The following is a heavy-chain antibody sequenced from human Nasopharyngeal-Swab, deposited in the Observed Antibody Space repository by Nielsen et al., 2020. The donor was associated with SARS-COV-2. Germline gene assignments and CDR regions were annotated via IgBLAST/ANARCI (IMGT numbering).Heavy chain of an antibody. CDR1: GFTFSSYS. Sequence: GGSLKISWAASGFTFSSYSMNWGRQAPGKGLEWVSSISSSSGSIYYADPVKGRFTVSRDNAKNSLYLQMNSLRAEDKGVYYCARVNSYCDYGCGDSWGQGTLVTVSS. V-gene: IGHV3-21*01. CDR3: ARVNSYCDYGCGDS. D-gene: IGHD4/OR15-4a*01. CDR2: ISSSSGSI. J-gene: IGHJ5*01.